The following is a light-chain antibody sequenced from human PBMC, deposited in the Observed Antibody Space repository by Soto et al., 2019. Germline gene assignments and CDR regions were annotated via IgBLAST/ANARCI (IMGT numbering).Light chain of an antibody. CDR2: GAS. Sequence: EIVLTQSPGTLSLSPGERATLSCRASQSVKSNYLAWYQQKPGQAPRLLIYGASTRATGIPVRFSGSGSGTEFTLTISRLQSEDFAVYYCQHYNNWPPWTFGQGTKVDIK. J-gene: IGKJ1*01. CDR1: QSVKSN. CDR3: QHYNNWPPWT. V-gene: IGKV3-15*01.